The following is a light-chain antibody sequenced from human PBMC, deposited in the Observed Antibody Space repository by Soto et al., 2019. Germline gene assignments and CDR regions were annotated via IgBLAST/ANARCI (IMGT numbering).Light chain of an antibody. CDR3: QQHSHWPPWT. CDR1: QSIRTF. J-gene: IGKJ1*01. Sequence: EVVLTQSPAALSLSPGDRATLSCRASQSIRTFLDLYQQKPCQAPSLLIYGASHRATGIPARFSGSGSGTDFTITISGLASEDFAVYYCQQHSHWPPWTFGQGTRVEI. CDR2: GAS. V-gene: IGKV3-11*01.